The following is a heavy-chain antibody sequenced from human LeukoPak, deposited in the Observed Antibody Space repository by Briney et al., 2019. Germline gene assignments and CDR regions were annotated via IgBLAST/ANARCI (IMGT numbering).Heavy chain of an antibody. CDR1: GFTFSSCS. D-gene: IGHD2-15*01. CDR2: ISSSGSYI. CDR3: ARDREPYCTGGTCYSTGDY. Sequence: GGSLRLSCAVSGFTFSSCSMNWVRQAPGKGLEWVSSISSSGSYIYYADSVKGRFTISRDNAKNSLYLQMNSLRVEDTAVYYCARDREPYCTGGTCYSTGDYWGQGTLVTVSS. V-gene: IGHV3-21*06. J-gene: IGHJ4*02.